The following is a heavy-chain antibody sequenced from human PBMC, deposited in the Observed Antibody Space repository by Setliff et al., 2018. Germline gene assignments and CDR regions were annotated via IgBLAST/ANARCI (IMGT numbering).Heavy chain of an antibody. V-gene: IGHV4-38-2*01. CDR3: RFWSGYYKNDY. Sequence: PSETLSLTCAVSGYSISNGFYWGWIRQSPVKGLEWIGSLFDGGSAYYSPSLKSRASISLDASKNQFALKLTSATAADTAVYYCRFWSGYYKNDYWGQGTLVTVPQ. J-gene: IGHJ4*02. CDR2: LFDGGSA. CDR1: GYSISNGFY. D-gene: IGHD3-3*01.